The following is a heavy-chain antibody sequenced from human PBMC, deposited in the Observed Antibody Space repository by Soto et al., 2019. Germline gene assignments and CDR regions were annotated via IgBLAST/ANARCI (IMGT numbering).Heavy chain of an antibody. CDR2: ISYDGSNK. J-gene: IGHJ4*02. D-gene: IGHD3-22*01. CDR3: ARDADYYDSREYYFDY. Sequence: QVQLVESGGGVVQPGRSLRLSCAASGFTFSSYAMHWVRQAPGKGLEWVAVISYDGSNKYYADSVKGRFTISRDNSKNTLYLQMNSLRAEDTAVYYCARDADYYDSREYYFDYWGQGTLVTVSS. CDR1: GFTFSSYA. V-gene: IGHV3-30-3*01.